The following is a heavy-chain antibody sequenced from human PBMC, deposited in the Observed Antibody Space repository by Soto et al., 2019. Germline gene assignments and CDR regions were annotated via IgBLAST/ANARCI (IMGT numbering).Heavy chain of an antibody. V-gene: IGHV4-34*01. Sequence: QVQLQQWGAGLLKPSETLSLTCGVSGGSFRGYSWNWIRQSPEKGLEWIGEINYRGITSYNPSLRSRVTISLDTSTNRFYLTFTSVTAADTAIYYCARAPMDDYGNYYDGMDVWGQGTTITVS. J-gene: IGHJ6*02. CDR2: INYRGIT. D-gene: IGHD4-17*01. CDR3: ARAPMDDYGNYYDGMDV. CDR1: GGSFRGYS.